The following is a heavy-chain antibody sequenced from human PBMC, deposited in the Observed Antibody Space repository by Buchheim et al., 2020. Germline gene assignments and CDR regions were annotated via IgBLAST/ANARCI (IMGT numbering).Heavy chain of an antibody. J-gene: IGHJ4*02. V-gene: IGHV3-30*18. D-gene: IGHD2-15*01. CDR1: GFTFSNYD. Sequence: QVQLVESGGGVVQPGRSLRLSCAASGFTFSNYDMHWVRQAPGKGLEWVAAISKDGSNKYYAESVKGRFAISRDNSTNTLYLQMNSLRAEDTAVHYCAKDFYYCSGGSCYSWDYWGQGTL. CDR2: ISKDGSNK. CDR3: AKDFYYCSGGSCYSWDY.